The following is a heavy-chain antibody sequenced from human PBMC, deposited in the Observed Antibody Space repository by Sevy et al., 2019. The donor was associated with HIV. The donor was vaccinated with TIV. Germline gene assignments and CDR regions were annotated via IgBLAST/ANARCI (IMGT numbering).Heavy chain of an antibody. CDR2: ISAYNGNT. D-gene: IGHD2-2*01. V-gene: IGHV1-18*01. CDR3: ARDRRGVVPAARRGWFDP. J-gene: IGHJ5*02. CDR1: GYTFTSYG. Sequence: ASVKVSCKASGYTFTSYGISWVRQAPGQGLEWMGWISAYNGNTNYAQKLQGRVTMTKDTSTSTAYMELRSLRSDDTAVYYCARDRRGVVPAARRGWFDPWGQGTLVTVSS.